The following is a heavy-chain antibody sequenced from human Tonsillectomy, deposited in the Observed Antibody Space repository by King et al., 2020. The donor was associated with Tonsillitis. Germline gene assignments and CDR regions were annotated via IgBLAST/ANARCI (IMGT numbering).Heavy chain of an antibody. CDR1: GFTFSSYG. CDR3: AKVLGVFVAATTDTYSYGMSF. CDR2: IREDGSNK. Sequence: VQLVESGGGVVQPGGSLRLSCAASGFTFSSYGMHWVRQAPGKGLEWVAFIREDGSNKYYADSVKGGFTISRDKSKNTLYLQMNSVRAEDTEVYYCAKVLGVFVAATTDTYSYGMSFWGHGTPVTVSS. V-gene: IGHV3-30*02. D-gene: IGHD2-15*01. J-gene: IGHJ6*02.